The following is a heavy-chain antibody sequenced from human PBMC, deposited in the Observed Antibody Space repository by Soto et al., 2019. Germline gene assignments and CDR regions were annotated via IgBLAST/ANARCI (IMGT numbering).Heavy chain of an antibody. J-gene: IGHJ6*02. CDR3: TRVYCSTTSCFINGMDF. CDR1: GYSITSCYH. Sequence: SETLSLTCAVAGYSITSCYHWGWLRQPPRKGLEWIGTISHSGATYYNPSLKSRVTISIDTSKNQLSLKLTAVTAADTALYYCTRVYCSTTSCFINGMDFWGQGTMVTVSS. D-gene: IGHD2-2*01. V-gene: IGHV4-38-2*01. CDR2: ISHSGAT.